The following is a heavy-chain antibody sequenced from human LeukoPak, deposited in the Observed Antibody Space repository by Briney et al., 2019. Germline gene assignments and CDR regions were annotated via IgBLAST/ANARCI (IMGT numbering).Heavy chain of an antibody. CDR1: GYTLTSYD. CDR2: IIPIFGTA. V-gene: IGHV1-69*05. D-gene: IGHD2-2*02. J-gene: IGHJ6*03. CDR3: ASRNIVVVPAAIQEIYYYYYYMDV. Sequence: SVKVSCKASGYTLTSYDINWVRQAPGQGLEWMGGIIPIFGTANYAQKFQGRVTITTDESTSTAYMELSSLRSEDTAVYYCASRNIVVVPAAIQEIYYYYYYMDVWGKGTTVTVSS.